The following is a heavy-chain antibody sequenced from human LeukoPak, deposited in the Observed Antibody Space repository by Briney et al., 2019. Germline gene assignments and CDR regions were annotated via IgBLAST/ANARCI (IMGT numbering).Heavy chain of an antibody. V-gene: IGHV3-33*06. CDR1: GFTFSSYG. D-gene: IGHD2-8*01. J-gene: IGHJ1*01. CDR2: IWYDGSNK. Sequence: GGSLRLSCAASGFTFSSYGMHWVRQAPGKGLEWVAVIWYDGSNKYYADSVKGRFTISRDNSKNTLYLQMNSLRAEDTAVYYCAKCLYLTHEEYFQHWGQGTLVTVSS. CDR3: AKCLYLTHEEYFQH.